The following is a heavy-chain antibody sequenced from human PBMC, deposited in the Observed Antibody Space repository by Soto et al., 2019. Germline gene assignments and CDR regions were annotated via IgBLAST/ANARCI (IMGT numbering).Heavy chain of an antibody. V-gene: IGHV3-74*01. CDR3: VRGYKGGFDL. CDR2: IHSDGSTT. CDR1: GFTFNYYW. D-gene: IGHD5-18*01. Sequence: EVQLVESEGGLVQRGGSLRLSCAASGFTFNYYWMHWVRQAPGQGLVWVSHIHSDGSTTTYADSVKGRSTISRDNAKNTQYLQMHSLRAEDTAVYYCVRGYKGGFDLWGQGTTVTVSS. J-gene: IGHJ3*01.